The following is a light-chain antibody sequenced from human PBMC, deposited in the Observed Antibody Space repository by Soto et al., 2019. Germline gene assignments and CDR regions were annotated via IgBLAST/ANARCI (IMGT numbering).Light chain of an antibody. CDR3: ISYTGSSTLYV. CDR2: GND. CDR1: SSNIGAGSD. Sequence: QSVLTQPPSVSGAPGQRVTISCTGSSSNIGAGSDVHWYQQLPGTAPKLLIYGNDNRPSGVPDRFSGSKSGNTASLTISGLQAEDEADYYCISYTGSSTLYVFGTGTKVTVL. J-gene: IGLJ1*01. V-gene: IGLV1-40*01.